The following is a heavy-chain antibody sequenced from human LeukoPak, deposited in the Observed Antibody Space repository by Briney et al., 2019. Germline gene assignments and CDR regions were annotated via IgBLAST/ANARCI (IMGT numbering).Heavy chain of an antibody. CDR2: ISGSGGST. D-gene: IGHD6-13*01. CDR1: GFTFSNAW. CDR3: AKDLLRYSSSWYTLWDY. Sequence: PGGSLRLSCAVSGFTFSNAWMNWVRQAPGKGLEWVSAISGSGGSTYYADSVKGRFTISRDNSKNTLYLQMNSLRAEDTAVYYCAKDLLRYSSSWYTLWDYWGQGTLVTVSS. J-gene: IGHJ4*02. V-gene: IGHV3-23*01.